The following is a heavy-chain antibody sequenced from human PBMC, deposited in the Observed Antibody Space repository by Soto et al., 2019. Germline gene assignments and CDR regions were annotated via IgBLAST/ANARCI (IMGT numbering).Heavy chain of an antibody. J-gene: IGHJ6*03. CDR2: INWNGGST. Sequence: EVQLVESGGGVVRPGGSLRLSCAASGFTFDDYGMSWVRQAPGKGLEWVSGINWNGGSTGYADSVKGRFTISRDNAKNSLYLQINSLRAEDTALYHCASTGWTDRDYYYYYYMDVWGKGTTVTVSS. CDR1: GFTFDDYG. V-gene: IGHV3-20*01. D-gene: IGHD2-8*02. CDR3: ASTGWTDRDYYYYYYMDV.